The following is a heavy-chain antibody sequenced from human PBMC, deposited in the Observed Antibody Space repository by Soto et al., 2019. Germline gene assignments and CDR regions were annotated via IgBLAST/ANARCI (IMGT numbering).Heavy chain of an antibody. CDR3: AREGCGPNCSGGTCYGYVY. Sequence: SETLSLTSTVSGGSISSYYWSWIRQPPGKGREGIGHIYYTGTTNYNPSLRSLVTIPVDASKNQFSLQLSSVSAADTAVYYCAREGCGPNCSGGTCYGYVYCGQGTLVTVS. CDR1: GGSISSYY. CDR2: IYYTGTT. V-gene: IGHV4-59*01. J-gene: IGHJ4*02. D-gene: IGHD2-15*01.